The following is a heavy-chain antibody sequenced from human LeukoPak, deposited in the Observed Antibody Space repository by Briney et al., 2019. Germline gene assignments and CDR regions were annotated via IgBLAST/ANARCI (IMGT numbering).Heavy chain of an antibody. CDR3: ARDFHAFDI. CDR1: RFTFSSYE. Sequence: GGSLRLSCAASRFTFSSYEMNWVRQAPGKGLEWVSYISSSDSTIYYADSVKGRFIISRDNAKNSLYLQMNSLRAEDTAVYYCARDFHAFDIWGQGTMVTVSS. V-gene: IGHV3-48*03. J-gene: IGHJ3*02. CDR2: ISSSDSTI.